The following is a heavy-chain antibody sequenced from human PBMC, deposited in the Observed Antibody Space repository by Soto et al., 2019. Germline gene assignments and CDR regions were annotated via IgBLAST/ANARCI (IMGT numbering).Heavy chain of an antibody. CDR1: GFTFSSYA. D-gene: IGHD1-26*01. V-gene: IGHV3-23*01. Sequence: GGSLRLSCGASGFTFSSYALSWVRQAPGKGLEWVSLFTSANNIYYADSVKGRFTISRDNSKSILYLQMNSLRAEDTAVYYCARDDGRYDFWGQGTLVTVSS. J-gene: IGHJ4*02. CDR3: ARDDGRYDF. CDR2: FTSANNI.